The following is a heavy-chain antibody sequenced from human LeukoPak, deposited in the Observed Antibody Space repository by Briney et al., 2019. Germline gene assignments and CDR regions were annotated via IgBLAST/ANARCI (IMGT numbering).Heavy chain of an antibody. CDR2: INHSGST. Sequence: PSETLSLTCAVYGGSFSGYYWSWIRQPPGKGLEWIGEINHSGSTNYNPSLKSRVTISVDTSKNQFSLKLSSVTAADTAVYYCARRLSLRYLGYCSGGSCINWFDPWGQGTLVTVSS. D-gene: IGHD2-15*01. V-gene: IGHV4-34*01. CDR1: GGSFSGYY. CDR3: ARRLSLRYLGYCSGGSCINWFDP. J-gene: IGHJ5*02.